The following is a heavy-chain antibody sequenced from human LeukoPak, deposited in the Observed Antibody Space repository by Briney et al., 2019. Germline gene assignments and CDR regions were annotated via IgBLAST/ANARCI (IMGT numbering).Heavy chain of an antibody. V-gene: IGHV1-69*02. D-gene: IGHD5-12*01. J-gene: IGHJ5*02. CDR1: GGPFTDYS. CDR2: IIHLLDQR. Sequence: SVKVSCKASGGPFTDYSVSWVRQAPGQGLEWMGRIIHLLDQRNYVQKFQGRVTFSADKFTTTIYMELSGLKSDDTAVYYCVRSGYDYDWFDPWGQGTLVTVSS. CDR3: VRSGYDYDWFDP.